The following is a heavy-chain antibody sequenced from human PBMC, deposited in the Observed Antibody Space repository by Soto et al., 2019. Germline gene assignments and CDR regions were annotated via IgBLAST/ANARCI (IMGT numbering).Heavy chain of an antibody. Sequence: GGSLRLSCAASGFTFSSYGMHWVRQAPGKGLEWVAVIWYDGSNKYYADSVKGRFTISRDNSKNTLYLQMNSLRAEDTAVYYCARAVPDPRGWFDPWGQGTLVTVSS. CDR1: GFTFSSYG. CDR3: ARAVPDPRGWFDP. J-gene: IGHJ5*02. CDR2: IWYDGSNK. V-gene: IGHV3-33*01.